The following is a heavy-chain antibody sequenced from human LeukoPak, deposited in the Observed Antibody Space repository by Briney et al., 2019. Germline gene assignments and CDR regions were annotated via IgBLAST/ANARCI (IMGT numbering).Heavy chain of an antibody. D-gene: IGHD3-22*01. CDR1: GFTFSSYW. V-gene: IGHV3-74*01. CDR2: INSDGSST. J-gene: IGHJ4*02. Sequence: GGSLRLSCAASGFTFSSYWMHWVRQAPGKGLVWVSRINSDGSSTSYADSVKGRFTISRDNAKNTLYLQMNSLRAEDTAVYSCARGTYYDSSAYSGVRLFDYWGQGTLVTVSS. CDR3: ARGTYYDSSAYSGVRLFDY.